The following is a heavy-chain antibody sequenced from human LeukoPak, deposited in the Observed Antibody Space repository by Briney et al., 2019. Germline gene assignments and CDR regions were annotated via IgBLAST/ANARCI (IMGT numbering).Heavy chain of an antibody. J-gene: IGHJ4*02. CDR2: ITSSSSSI. D-gene: IGHD3-10*01. CDR1: GYDFKRYS. Sequence: GGSLRLSCVGSGYDFKRYSMNWVRQAPGKGLEWISCITSSSSSIFYAASVRGRFTISRDNAMNSMYLQMNSLRDEDTAVYYCTRGGSYFEKWGQGSLVTVTS. V-gene: IGHV3-48*02. CDR3: TRGGSYFEK.